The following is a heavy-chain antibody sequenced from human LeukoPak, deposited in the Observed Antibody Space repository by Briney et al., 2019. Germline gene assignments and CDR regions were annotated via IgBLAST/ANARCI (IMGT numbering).Heavy chain of an antibody. D-gene: IGHD6-6*01. J-gene: IGHJ6*04. V-gene: IGHV3-72*01. CDR3: SRGSIRLTISSYCMDV. CDR2: TKNKANSYTK. CDR1: GFTFSDHY. Sequence: GGSLRLSCAASGFTFSDHYMDWVSQAPGKGLEWVGSTKNKANSYTKQYAATVKDRFTISRDDSNNSLYLQMNSLKTDDTSVYYFSRGSIRLTISSYCMDVWGKGTTVTVSS.